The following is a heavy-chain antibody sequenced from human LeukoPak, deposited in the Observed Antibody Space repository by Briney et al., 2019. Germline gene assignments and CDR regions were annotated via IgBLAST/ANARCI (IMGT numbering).Heavy chain of an antibody. CDR3: ARGVTYYYDSSGYLY. J-gene: IGHJ4*02. CDR2: IHTSGRT. Sequence: SQTLSLTCTVSGDSISSGSYYWSCIRQPAGKGLEWIGGIHTSGRTNYNPSLKSRVTISADTSKNQFSLKLSSVTAADTAVYYCARGVTYYYDSSGYLYWGQGTLVTLSS. CDR1: GDSISSGSYY. V-gene: IGHV4-61*02. D-gene: IGHD3-22*01.